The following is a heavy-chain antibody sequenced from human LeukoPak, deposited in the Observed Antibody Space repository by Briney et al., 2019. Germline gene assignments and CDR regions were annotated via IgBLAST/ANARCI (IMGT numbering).Heavy chain of an antibody. D-gene: IGHD1-26*01. CDR3: AKNGQSGFSFDP. J-gene: IGHJ5*02. CDR1: GGSISSYY. V-gene: IGHV4-4*07. CDR2: IYPGGST. Sequence: SETLSLTCTVSGGSISSYYWSWIRQPAGKGLEWVGRIYPGGSTNYNPSLKSRVTMSVDASQKQLSLKLSSVTAADTAVYYCAKNGQSGFSFDPWGQGTLVTVSS.